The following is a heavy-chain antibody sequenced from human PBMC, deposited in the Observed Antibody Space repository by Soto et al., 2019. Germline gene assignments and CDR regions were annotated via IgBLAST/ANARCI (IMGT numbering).Heavy chain of an antibody. J-gene: IGHJ6*02. CDR2: INAANGDT. Sequence: QVQLVQSGAEVKKPGASVQVSCKASGYTFTSYALHWVRQARGERPAWMGWINAANGDTKYSKKFQGRVTITRDTSASTGYMELSSLRSEDTAVYFCGRSVVGATGEILYNAMDVWGQGTTVTVSS. D-gene: IGHD1-26*01. CDR3: GRSVVGATGEILYNAMDV. CDR1: GYTFTSYA. V-gene: IGHV1-3*01.